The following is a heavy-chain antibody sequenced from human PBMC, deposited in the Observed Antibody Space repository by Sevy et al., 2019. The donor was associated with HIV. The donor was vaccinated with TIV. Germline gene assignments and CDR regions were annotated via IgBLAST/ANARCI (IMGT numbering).Heavy chain of an antibody. D-gene: IGHD3-3*01. CDR2: IRYDGSNK. V-gene: IGHV3-30*02. J-gene: IGHJ4*02. CDR3: AKTEKYYDFWKSY. CDR1: GFTFSSYG. Sequence: GGSLRLSCAASGFTFSSYGMHWVRQAPGKGLEWVAFIRYDGSNKYYADSVKGRFTISRDNSKNTLYLQMNSLRAEDTAVYYCAKTEKYYDFWKSYWGQGTLVTVSS.